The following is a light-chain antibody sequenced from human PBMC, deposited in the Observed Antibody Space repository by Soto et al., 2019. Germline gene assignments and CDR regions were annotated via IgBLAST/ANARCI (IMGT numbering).Light chain of an antibody. V-gene: IGLV4-69*01. J-gene: IGLJ2*01. CDR1: SGHSSYA. CDR3: QTWGTGTVV. CDR2: LNSDGSH. Sequence: QSVLTQSPSASASLGASVKLTCTLSSGHSSYAIAWHQQRPEKGPRYLMKLNSDGSHSKGDGIPDRFSGSSSGAERYLTISSLQSEDEADYYCQTWGTGTVVFGGGTQLTVL.